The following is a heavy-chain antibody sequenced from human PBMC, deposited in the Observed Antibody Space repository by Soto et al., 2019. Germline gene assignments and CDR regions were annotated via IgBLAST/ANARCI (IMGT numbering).Heavy chain of an antibody. CDR2: ISLYSDGT. V-gene: IGHV1-18*01. D-gene: IGHD2-2*01. Sequence: GAAVKVSFMTSCYTFSNYGRTCLRQAPGQPLEWLGWISLYSDGTNYAQKFQGRVSMTTDTSTTTAYMELRSLRSDDTAVYYCARVVPGAEAWFGPWGQGTLVTVSS. CDR1: CYTFSNYG. CDR3: ARVVPGAEAWFGP. J-gene: IGHJ5*02.